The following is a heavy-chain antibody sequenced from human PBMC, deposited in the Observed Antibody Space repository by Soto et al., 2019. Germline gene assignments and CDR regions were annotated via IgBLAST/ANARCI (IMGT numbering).Heavy chain of an antibody. CDR2: IIPLFGST. CDR1: GDIFSGYS. J-gene: IGHJ4*02. D-gene: IGHD5-12*01. Sequence: QVQLVQSGAEVKKPGSSVKVSCTASGDIFSGYSISWVRQAPGQGLEWMGGIIPLFGSTNYAPKFQGRATMTADQSTNTGYMELSSLKSEDTAVYYCARDLGTGYESGDYWGQGTLVTVSS. V-gene: IGHV1-69*12. CDR3: ARDLGTGYESGDY.